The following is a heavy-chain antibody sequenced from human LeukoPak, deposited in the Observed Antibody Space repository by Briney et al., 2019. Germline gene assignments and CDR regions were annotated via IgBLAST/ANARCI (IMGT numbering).Heavy chain of an antibody. CDR2: IYTSGST. CDR3: AREKGVYCSSTSCYGRLFDY. D-gene: IGHD2-2*01. V-gene: IGHV4-4*07. J-gene: IGHJ4*02. Sequence: SETLSLTCTVSGGSISSYYWSWLRQPAGKGLEWIGRIYTSGSTNYNPSLKSRVTMSVDTSKNQFSLKLSSVTAADTAVYYCAREKGVYCSSTSCYGRLFDYWGQGTLVTVSS. CDR1: GGSISSYY.